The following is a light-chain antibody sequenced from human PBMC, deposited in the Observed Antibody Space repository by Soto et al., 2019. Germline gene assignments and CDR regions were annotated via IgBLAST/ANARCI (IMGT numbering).Light chain of an antibody. CDR3: QQYATSPYT. CDR2: GAS. CDR1: QSVSNNQ. V-gene: IGKV3-20*01. J-gene: IGKJ2*01. Sequence: EIVLTQSPDSLSLSPGERATLSCRASQSVSNNQLAWYQQKPGQAPRLIIYGASSRPGGIPDKFSGSGSGTDFTLTINRLEPEDFAVYYCQQYATSPYTFAQGTKLEI.